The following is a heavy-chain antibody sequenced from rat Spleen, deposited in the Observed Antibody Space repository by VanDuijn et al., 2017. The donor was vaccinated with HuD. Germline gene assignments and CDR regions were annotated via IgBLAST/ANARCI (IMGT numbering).Heavy chain of an antibody. V-gene: IGHV5-25*01. CDR1: GFTFSDYY. CDR3: TRDQDYFDY. CDR2: INPGGYNT. Sequence: EVQLVESGGGLVQPGRSLKLSCAASGFTFSDYYMAWVRQAPKKGLEWVASINPGGYNTYYRDSVRGRFTVSRDNSKSTLYLQMNSLRSEDTATYYCTRDQDYFDYWGQGVMVTVSS. J-gene: IGHJ2*01.